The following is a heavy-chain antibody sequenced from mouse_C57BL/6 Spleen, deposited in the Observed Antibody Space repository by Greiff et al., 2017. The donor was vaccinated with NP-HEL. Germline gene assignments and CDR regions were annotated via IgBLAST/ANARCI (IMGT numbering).Heavy chain of an antibody. CDR2: IDPENGDT. CDR1: GFNIKDDY. J-gene: IGHJ2*01. V-gene: IGHV14-4*01. CDR3: TTTTGNYFDY. Sequence: EVQLQESGAELVRPGASVKLSCTASGFNIKDDYMHWVKQRPEQGLEWIGWIDPENGDTEYASKFQGKATITADTSSNTAYLQLSSLTSEDTAVYYCTTTTGNYFDYWGQGTTLTVSS. D-gene: IGHD4-1*02.